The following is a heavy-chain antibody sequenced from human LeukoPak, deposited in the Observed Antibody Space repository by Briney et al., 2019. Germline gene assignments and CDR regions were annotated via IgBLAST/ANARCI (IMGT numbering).Heavy chain of an antibody. Sequence: PGGSLRLSCAASGFTFSSYAMSWVRQAPGKGLEWVSAISGSGGSTYYADSVKGRFTISRDNSKNTLYLQMNSLRAEDTAVYYCAKDKTYYYDSSGYYQWYYFDYWGQGTLVTVSS. V-gene: IGHV3-23*01. CDR3: AKDKTYYYDSSGYYQWYYFDY. D-gene: IGHD3-22*01. J-gene: IGHJ4*02. CDR2: ISGSGGST. CDR1: GFTFSSYA.